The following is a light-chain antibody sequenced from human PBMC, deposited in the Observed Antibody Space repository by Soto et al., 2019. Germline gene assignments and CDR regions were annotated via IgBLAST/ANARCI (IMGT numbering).Light chain of an antibody. CDR2: DAS. J-gene: IGKJ5*01. Sequence: DIVLTQSPGTLSLAPGGGATGSCGASQSIRYNYLAWYQQRPGQAPRLLIYDASSRATGVPDRFSGSGSGTQFPLTISRLEPEDFAVYPCQQYDGSSLTFRQGTRLEIK. CDR3: QQYDGSSLT. CDR1: QSIRYNY. V-gene: IGKV3-20*01.